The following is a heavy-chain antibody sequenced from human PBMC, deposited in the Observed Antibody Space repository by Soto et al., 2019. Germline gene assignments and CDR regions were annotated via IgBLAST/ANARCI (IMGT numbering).Heavy chain of an antibody. D-gene: IGHD2-2*01. CDR1: GGSLSSNKW. V-gene: IGHV4-4*02. CDR3: ARARQYCSSSSCYLDP. CDR2: IHHSGST. Sequence: SGTPSLTCAVSGGSLSSNKWWDWVRPPPGKGLEWIGEIHHSGSTNYNPSLKSRVTISVDKSKNQFSLKLNSVTAADTAVYYCARARQYCSSSSCYLDPWGQGTLVTVSS. J-gene: IGHJ5*02.